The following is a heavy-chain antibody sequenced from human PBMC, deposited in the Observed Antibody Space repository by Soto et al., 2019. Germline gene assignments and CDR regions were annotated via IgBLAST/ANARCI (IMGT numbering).Heavy chain of an antibody. CDR1: GFTFSSYA. CDR2: ISYDGSNK. D-gene: IGHD6-6*01. Sequence: QVQLVESGGGVVQPGRSLRLSCAASGFTFSSYAMHWVRQAPGKGPEWVAVISYDGSNKYYADSVKGRFTISRDNSKNTLYLQMNSLRAEDTAVYYCATDHSSSSGYFDYWGQGTLVTVSS. V-gene: IGHV3-30-3*01. CDR3: ATDHSSSSGYFDY. J-gene: IGHJ4*02.